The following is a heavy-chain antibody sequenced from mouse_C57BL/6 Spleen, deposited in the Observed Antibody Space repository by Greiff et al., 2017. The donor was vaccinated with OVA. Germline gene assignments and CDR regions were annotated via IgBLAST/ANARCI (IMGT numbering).Heavy chain of an antibody. CDR2: INPGSGGT. CDR1: GYAFTNYL. CDR3: ARGNYVMDY. V-gene: IGHV1-54*01. Sequence: QVHVKQSGAELVRPGTSVKVSCKASGYAFTNYLIEWVKQRPGQGLEWIGVINPGSGGTNYNEKLKGKATLTADKSSSTAYMQLSSLTSEDSAVYFCARGNYVMDYWGQGTSVTVSS. J-gene: IGHJ4*01.